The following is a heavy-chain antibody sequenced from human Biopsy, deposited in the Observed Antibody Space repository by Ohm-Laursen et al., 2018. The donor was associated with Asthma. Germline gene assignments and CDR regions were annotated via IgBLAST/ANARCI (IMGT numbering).Heavy chain of an antibody. CDR1: YVSITSGGYY. Sequence: PSDTLSLTCTVSYVSITSGGYYWTWTRQHPGKGPEWIGFIYYSGNTYYNPSLKSRVSISIDTSKNQFSLKLSSVTAADTAVYYCARAQDYYDSRGYYRSFDYWGQGTLVTVSS. CDR3: ARAQDYYDSRGYYRSFDY. J-gene: IGHJ4*02. D-gene: IGHD3-22*01. V-gene: IGHV4-31*03. CDR2: IYYSGNT.